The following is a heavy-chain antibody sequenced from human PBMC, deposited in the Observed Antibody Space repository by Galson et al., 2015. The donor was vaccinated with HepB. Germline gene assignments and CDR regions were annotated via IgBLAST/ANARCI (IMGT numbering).Heavy chain of an antibody. CDR1: GYTFTGYY. D-gene: IGHD3-22*01. CDR2: INPNSGGT. CDR3: ARSKRAGVVVASRVNYYYYYMDV. Sequence: SVKVSCKASGYTFTGYYMHWVRQAPGQGLEWMGRINPNSGGTNYAQKFQGRVTMTRDTSISTAYMELSRLRSDDTAVYYCARSKRAGVVVASRVNYYYYYMDVWGKGTTVTVS. V-gene: IGHV1-2*06. J-gene: IGHJ6*03.